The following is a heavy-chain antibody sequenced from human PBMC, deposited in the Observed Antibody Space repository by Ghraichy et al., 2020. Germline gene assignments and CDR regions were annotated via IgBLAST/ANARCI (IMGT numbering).Heavy chain of an antibody. CDR1: GFSFSNSW. V-gene: IGHV3-7*03. CDR3: ARDPKRGALDY. CDR2: INNDGKER. Sequence: GGSLRLSCKASGFSFSNSWMSWVRQSPGKGLEWVANINNDGKERYYVDSLKGRFTISRDNGKNSLFLQISRLTVDDTAVYYCARDPKRGALDYWGQGTLVADSA. D-gene: IGHD3-10*01. J-gene: IGHJ4*02.